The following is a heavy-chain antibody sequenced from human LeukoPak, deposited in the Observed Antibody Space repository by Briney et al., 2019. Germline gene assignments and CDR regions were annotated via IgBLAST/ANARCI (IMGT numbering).Heavy chain of an antibody. V-gene: IGHV3-66*02. CDR1: GFTVSSNY. CDR3: AREPSVTYWLDY. J-gene: IGHJ4*02. CDR2: IYSAGST. Sequence: GGSLRLSCAASGFTVSSNYMSWVRQAPGKGLEWVSVIYSAGSTFYADSVKGRFTISRDNSKNTLYLQMNSLRAEDTAVYYCAREPSVTYWLDYWGQGTLVTVSS. D-gene: IGHD1-26*01.